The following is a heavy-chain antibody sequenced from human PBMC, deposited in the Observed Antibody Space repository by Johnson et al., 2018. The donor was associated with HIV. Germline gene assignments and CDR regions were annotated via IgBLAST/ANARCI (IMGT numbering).Heavy chain of an antibody. J-gene: IGHJ3*02. CDR1: GFTFNDYY. CDR2: ISNSGSSV. Sequence: QVQLVESWGGLVKPGGSLRLSSAASGFTFNDYYMSWIRQAPGKGLEWVSYISNSGSSVYYADSVKGRFTISRDNAKNSLYLQMISLRAEDTAVYYCARAPYNWNLGLYGAFDIWGQGTMVTVSS. V-gene: IGHV3-11*04. D-gene: IGHD1-20*01. CDR3: ARAPYNWNLGLYGAFDI.